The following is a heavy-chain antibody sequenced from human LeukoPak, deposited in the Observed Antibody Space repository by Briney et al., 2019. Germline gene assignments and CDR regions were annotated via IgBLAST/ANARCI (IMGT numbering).Heavy chain of an antibody. CDR3: ARDYICSSTSCPILH. J-gene: IGHJ4*02. D-gene: IGHD2-2*01. V-gene: IGHV4-4*07. CDR1: GGSFSGYY. Sequence: SETLSLTCAVHGGSFSGYYWSWIRQPAGKGLEWIGRIYTSGSTNYNPSLKSRVTISVDASKNQFSLKLSSVTAADTAVYYCARDYICSSTSCPILHWGQGTLVTVSS. CDR2: IYTSGST.